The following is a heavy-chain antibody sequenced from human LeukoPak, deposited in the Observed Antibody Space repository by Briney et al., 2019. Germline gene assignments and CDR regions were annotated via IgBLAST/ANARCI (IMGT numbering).Heavy chain of an antibody. CDR1: GGSTNTGGYF. CDR2: VFRTGRT. D-gene: IGHD2-2*01. V-gene: IGHV4-30-2*01. Sequence: SETLSLTCTVSGGSTNTGGYFWSWIRQPPGKGLEWIGYVFRTGRTSYNPSLDSRVTISLDRSRNQFSLRLTSVTAADSAMYYCATEGQCGFTTCPGLQFWGQGILVSVSS. CDR3: ATEGQCGFTTCPGLQF. J-gene: IGHJ4*02.